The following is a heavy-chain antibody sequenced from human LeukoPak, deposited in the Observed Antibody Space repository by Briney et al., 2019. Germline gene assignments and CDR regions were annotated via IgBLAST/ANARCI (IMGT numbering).Heavy chain of an antibody. CDR2: MNTSGST. CDR3: ARGIGSGNEGVYFDN. D-gene: IGHD3-10*01. CDR1: GGSFSGYY. Sequence: PSETLSLTCAVYGGSFSGYYWSWIRQPPGKGLEWIGEMNTSGSTKYNPSLKSRVTTSVDMSKNQVSLKLTFVTAVDTAVYYCARGIGSGNEGVYFDNWDQGTLVTVSS. J-gene: IGHJ4*02. V-gene: IGHV4-34*01.